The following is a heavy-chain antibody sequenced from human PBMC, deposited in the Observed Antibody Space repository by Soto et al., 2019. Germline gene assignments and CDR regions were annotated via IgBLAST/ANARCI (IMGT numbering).Heavy chain of an antibody. CDR1: GGSISSYY. V-gene: IGHV4-59*01. CDR3: ARGDCISTSCYLNS. J-gene: IGHJ4*02. Sequence: SQTLSLTCTVSGGSISSYYWSWIRQPPGKGLEWIGYIYYSGSTNYNPSLKSRVTISVDTSKNQFSLKLSSVTAADTAVYYCARGDCISTSCYLNSWGQGTLVTVSS. CDR2: IYYSGST. D-gene: IGHD2-2*01.